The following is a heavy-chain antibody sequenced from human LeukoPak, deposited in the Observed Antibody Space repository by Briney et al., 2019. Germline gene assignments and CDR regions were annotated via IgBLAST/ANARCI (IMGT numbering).Heavy chain of an antibody. D-gene: IGHD2-2*01. CDR3: ARNGERWGSYLVPAALVDP. J-gene: IGHJ5*02. Sequence: SETLSLTCAVYGGSFSGYYWSWIRQPPGKGLEWIGEINHSGSTNYNPSLKSRVTISVDTSKNQFSLKLSSVTAADTAVYYCARNGERWGSYLVPAALVDPWGQGTLVTVSS. CDR1: GGSFSGYY. V-gene: IGHV4-34*01. CDR2: INHSGST.